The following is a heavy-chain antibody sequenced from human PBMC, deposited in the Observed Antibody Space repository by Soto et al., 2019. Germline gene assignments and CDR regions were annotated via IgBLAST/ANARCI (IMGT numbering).Heavy chain of an antibody. CDR3: AKRIGSSSLSAYYYCGMDV. V-gene: IGHV3-30*18. J-gene: IGHJ6*02. D-gene: IGHD6-13*01. CDR2: ISYDGSNK. Sequence: PGGSLRLSCAASGFTFCSYGMHWVRQAPGKGLEWVAVISYDGSNKYYADSVKGRFTISRDNSKTTLYLQMNSLRAEDTAVYYCAKRIGSSSLSAYYYCGMDVWGQGTTVIVAS. CDR1: GFTFCSYG.